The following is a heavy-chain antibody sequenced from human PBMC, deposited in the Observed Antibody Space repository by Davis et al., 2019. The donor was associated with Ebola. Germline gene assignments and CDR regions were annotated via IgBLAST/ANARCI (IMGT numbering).Heavy chain of an antibody. Sequence: SLKISCAASGFTFDDYAMHWVRQAPGKGLEWVSGISWNSGSIGYADSVKGRFTISRDNAKNSLYLQMNSLRAEDTALYYCAKDYGMDVWGKGTTVTVSS. CDR1: GFTFDDYA. J-gene: IGHJ6*04. V-gene: IGHV3-9*01. CDR2: ISWNSGSI. CDR3: AKDYGMDV.